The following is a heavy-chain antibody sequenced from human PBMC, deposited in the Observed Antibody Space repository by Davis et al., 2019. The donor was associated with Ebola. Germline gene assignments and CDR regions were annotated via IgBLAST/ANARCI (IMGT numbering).Heavy chain of an antibody. V-gene: IGHV1-18*04. Sequence: ASVKVSCKASGYPFTSYGVTWVRQAPGQGLEWMGWINPHNNNTNYAQNVQGRVTMTTDTSTSTAYMEVGSLRSDDTAVYYCARAQFPTTSDHWGQGTLVTVSS. J-gene: IGHJ4*02. CDR1: GYPFTSYG. D-gene: IGHD1-1*01. CDR3: ARAQFPTTSDH. CDR2: INPHNNNT.